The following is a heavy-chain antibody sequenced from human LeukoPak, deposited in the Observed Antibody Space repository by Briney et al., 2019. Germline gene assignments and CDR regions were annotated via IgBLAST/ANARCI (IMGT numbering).Heavy chain of an antibody. D-gene: IGHD6-13*01. CDR3: TTISGVAAAGTRNYYYYMDV. J-gene: IGHJ6*03. Sequence: PGGSLRLSCAASGFSFNHAWMSWVRQAQGKELEWVGRIKSRTNGGTTDHAAAVKGRFTISRDDSKNTLYLQMNSLKTEDTAVYYCTTISGVAAAGTRNYYYYMDVWGRGTTVTVSS. V-gene: IGHV3-15*01. CDR2: IKSRTNGGTT. CDR1: GFSFNHAW.